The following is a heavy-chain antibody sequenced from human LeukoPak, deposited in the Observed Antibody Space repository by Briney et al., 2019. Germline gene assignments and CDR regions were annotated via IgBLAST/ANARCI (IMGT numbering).Heavy chain of an antibody. CDR2: IKPDGSET. V-gene: IGHV3-7*01. CDR1: GFTLSTYW. J-gene: IGHJ4*02. Sequence: GRSLRLSCAASGFTLSTYWMSWVRQAPGKGLEWVAKIKPDGSETYYMDSVKGRFTISRDNAKNSLYVQMNNLRAEDTAVYYCVRDCGWSTFDYWGQGTLVTVSS. CDR3: VRDCGWSTFDY. D-gene: IGHD6-19*01.